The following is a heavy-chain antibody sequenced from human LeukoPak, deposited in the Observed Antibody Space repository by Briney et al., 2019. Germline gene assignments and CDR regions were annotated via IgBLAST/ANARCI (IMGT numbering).Heavy chain of an antibody. D-gene: IGHD1-26*01. CDR1: GFTFSSYA. V-gene: IGHV3-64*01. CDR3: ARRVGAAMRGGWFDP. J-gene: IGHJ5*02. CDR2: ISSNGGST. Sequence: SGGSLRLSCAASGFTFSSYAMHWVRQAPGKGLEYVSAISSNGGSTYYANSVKGRFTISRDNSKNTLYLQMGSLRAEDMAVYYCARRVGAAMRGGWFDPWGQGTLVTVSS.